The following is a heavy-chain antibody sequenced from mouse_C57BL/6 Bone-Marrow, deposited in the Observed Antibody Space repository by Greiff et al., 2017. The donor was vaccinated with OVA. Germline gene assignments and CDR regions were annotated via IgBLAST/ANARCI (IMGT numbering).Heavy chain of an antibody. CDR1: GYTFTDYY. V-gene: IGHV1-26*01. CDR2: INPNNGGT. CDR3: ARYYYYGSEDY. J-gene: IGHJ2*01. D-gene: IGHD1-1*01. Sequence: EVQLQQSGPELVKPGASVKISCKASGYTFTDYYMNWVKQSHGKSLEWIGDINPNNGGTSYNQKFKGKATLTVDKSSSTAYMELRSLTSEDSAVYYCARYYYYGSEDYWGQGTTLTVSS.